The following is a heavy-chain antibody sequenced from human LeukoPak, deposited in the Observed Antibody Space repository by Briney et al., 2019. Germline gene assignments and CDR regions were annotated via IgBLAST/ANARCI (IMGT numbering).Heavy chain of an antibody. V-gene: IGHV3-48*01. D-gene: IGHD3-10*01. CDR1: GFTFSSYA. CDR2: TNSGSDSI. CDR3: ARGQTSGSFIIDY. Sequence: QSGGSLRLSCAASGFTFSSYAMNWVRQAPGKALEWLSFTNSGSDSIHYADPVEGRFIISRDNVKNLLHLQTNNLRAEDTAMYYCARGQTSGSFIIDYWGQGTLVTVSS. J-gene: IGHJ4*02.